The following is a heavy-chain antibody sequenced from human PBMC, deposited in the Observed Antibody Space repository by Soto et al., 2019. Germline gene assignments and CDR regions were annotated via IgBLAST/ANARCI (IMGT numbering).Heavy chain of an antibody. D-gene: IGHD3-10*02. CDR1: GETLDSRS. CDR2: INPSGGST. CDR3: AHVTKRHSKCSLFIGTQAQPLRRSRHS. V-gene: IGHV1-46*02. J-gene: IGHJ5*01. Sequence: VSVKVSCKDSGETLDSRSGHSVRQATGKGLEWMGIINPSGGSTSYAQKFQGRVTMTRDTSTSTVYMELSSLRSEDTAVYYCAHVTKRHSKCSLFIGTQAQPLRRSRHS.